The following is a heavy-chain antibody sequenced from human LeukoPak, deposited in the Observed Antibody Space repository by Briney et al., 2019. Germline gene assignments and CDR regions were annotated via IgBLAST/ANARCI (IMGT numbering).Heavy chain of an antibody. V-gene: IGHV4-31*03. J-gene: IGHJ4*02. D-gene: IGHD3-22*01. Sequence: SETLSLTCTVSGGSISSGGYYWSWIRQHPGKGLEWIGYIYYSGSTYYNPSLKSRVTISVDTSMNQFSLKLSSVTAADTAVYYCARWDYYDSSGYYWGQGTLVTVSS. CDR3: ARWDYYDSSGYY. CDR2: IYYSGST. CDR1: GGSISSGGYY.